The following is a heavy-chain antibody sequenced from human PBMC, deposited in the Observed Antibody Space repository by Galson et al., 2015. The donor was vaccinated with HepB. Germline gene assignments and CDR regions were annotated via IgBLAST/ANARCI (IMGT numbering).Heavy chain of an antibody. CDR1: GFTFSSYS. CDR2: ISSSSSYI. V-gene: IGHV3-21*01. D-gene: IGHD6-19*01. J-gene: IGHJ4*02. CDR3: ATGYSSCWYSTGGDY. Sequence: SLRLSCAASGFTFSSYSMNWVRQAPGKGLEWVSAISSSSSYIYYADSVKGRFTISRDNAKNSLYLQMNSLRAEDTAVYYCATGYSSCWYSTGGDYWGQGTLVTVSS.